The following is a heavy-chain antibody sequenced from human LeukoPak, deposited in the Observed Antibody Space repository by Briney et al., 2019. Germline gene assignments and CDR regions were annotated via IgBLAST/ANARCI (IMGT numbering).Heavy chain of an antibody. Sequence: ASVKVPCKASGGTFSSYAISWVRQAPGQGLEWMGGIIPIFGTANYAQKFQGRVTITADESTSTAYMELSSLRSEDTAVYYCARESYYYDSSGYWTDAFDIWGQGTMVTVSS. V-gene: IGHV1-69*13. J-gene: IGHJ3*02. CDR3: ARESYYYDSSGYWTDAFDI. CDR1: GGTFSSYA. CDR2: IIPIFGTA. D-gene: IGHD3-22*01.